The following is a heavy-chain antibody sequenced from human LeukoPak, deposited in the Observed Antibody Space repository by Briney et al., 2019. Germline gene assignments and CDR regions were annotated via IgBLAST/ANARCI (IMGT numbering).Heavy chain of an antibody. D-gene: IGHD3-10*01. CDR2: ISAYNGNT. V-gene: IGHV1-18*01. CDR1: GYTFTSYG. J-gene: IGHJ4*02. Sequence: ASVKVSCKASGYTFTSYGISWVRQAPGQGLEWMGWISAYNGNTNYAQKLQGRVTMTTDTATSSAYMELRSLSSDDTAVYYCARWPGPRWFGDYYFDYWGQGTLVTVSS. CDR3: ARWPGPRWFGDYYFDY.